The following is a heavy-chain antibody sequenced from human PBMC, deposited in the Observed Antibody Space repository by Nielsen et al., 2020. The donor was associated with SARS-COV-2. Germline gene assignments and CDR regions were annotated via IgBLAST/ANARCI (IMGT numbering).Heavy chain of an antibody. CDR3: ARGRGQWLSEYFQD. CDR2: IFHTGRI. J-gene: IGHJ1*01. D-gene: IGHD6-19*01. CDR1: GYYISSGYY. V-gene: IGHV4-38-2*02. Sequence: GSLRLSCSVSGYYISSGYYWSCIRPSPGMGLEWIGTIFHTGRIYLNPSLRGRVTISVDTSWNQFSLRLSSVTAADTGVYYCARGRGQWLSEYFQDWGQGTLVSFSS.